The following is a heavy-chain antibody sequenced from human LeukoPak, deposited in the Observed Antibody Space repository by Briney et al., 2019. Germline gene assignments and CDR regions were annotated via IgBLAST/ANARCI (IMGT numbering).Heavy chain of an antibody. CDR1: GFTVSSNY. J-gene: IGHJ4*02. D-gene: IGHD6-19*01. Sequence: PGGSLRLSCAASGFTVSSNYMSWVRQAPGKGLEWVSVIYSGGSTYCADSVKGRFTISRDKFRNTLYLQMNSLRAEDTAVYYCARGVAGTSDGVDYWGQGTLVTVSS. CDR3: ARGVAGTSDGVDY. V-gene: IGHV3-53*01. CDR2: IYSGGST.